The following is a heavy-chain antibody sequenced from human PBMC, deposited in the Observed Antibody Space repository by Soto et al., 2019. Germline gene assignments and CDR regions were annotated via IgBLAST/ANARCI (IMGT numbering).Heavy chain of an antibody. CDR2: ISSSSSYI. CDR1: GFTFSSYS. CDR3: AGDFSYYYDSSGSEPDY. V-gene: IGHV3-21*01. J-gene: IGHJ4*02. D-gene: IGHD3-22*01. Sequence: GGSLRLSCAASGFTFSSYSMNWVRQAPGKGLEWVSSISSSSSYIYYADSVKGRFTISRDNAKNSLYLQMNSLRAEDTAVYYCAGDFSYYYDSSGSEPDYWGQGTLVTVS.